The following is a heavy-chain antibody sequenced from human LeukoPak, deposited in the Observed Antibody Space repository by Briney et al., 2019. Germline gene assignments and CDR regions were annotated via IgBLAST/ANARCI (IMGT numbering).Heavy chain of an antibody. CDR1: GFTFSSYW. J-gene: IGHJ4*02. CDR2: ISSSSSTI. Sequence: GGSLRLSCAASGFTFSSYWMSWVRQAPGKGLEWVSHISSSSSTIYYADSVKGRFTISRDNAKNSLYLQMNSLRAEDTAVYYCASEKQGRGYWGQGTLVTVSS. V-gene: IGHV3-48*01. CDR3: ASEKQGRGY.